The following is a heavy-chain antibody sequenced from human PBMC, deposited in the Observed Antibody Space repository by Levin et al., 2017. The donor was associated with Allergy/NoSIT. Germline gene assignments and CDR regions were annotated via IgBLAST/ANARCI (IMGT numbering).Heavy chain of an antibody. J-gene: IGHJ4*02. Sequence: PTASVKVSCKASGYTFTDYYIHWVRQAPGQGLEWMGWINPNTGGTNYAQKFQGRVTMTRDTSISTAYMELNRLRSDDTAVSYCARGRLYYDSSAYWNDWGQGTLVIVS. CDR1: GYTFTDYY. D-gene: IGHD3-22*01. CDR2: INPNTGGT. CDR3: ARGRLYYDSSAYWND. V-gene: IGHV1-2*02.